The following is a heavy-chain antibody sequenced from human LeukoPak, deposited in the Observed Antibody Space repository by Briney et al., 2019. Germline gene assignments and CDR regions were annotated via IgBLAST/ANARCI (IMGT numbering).Heavy chain of an antibody. V-gene: IGHV4-59*01. J-gene: IGHJ5*02. D-gene: IGHD3-10*01. CDR3: ARGGSTSYREFLYNWFDP. Sequence: SETLSLTCTVSGGSISSYYWSWIRQPPGKGLEWIGYIYYSGSTNYNPSLKSRVTISVDTSKNQFSLKLSSVTAADTAVYYCARGGSTSYREFLYNWFDPWGQGTLVTVSS. CDR1: GGSISSYY. CDR2: IYYSGST.